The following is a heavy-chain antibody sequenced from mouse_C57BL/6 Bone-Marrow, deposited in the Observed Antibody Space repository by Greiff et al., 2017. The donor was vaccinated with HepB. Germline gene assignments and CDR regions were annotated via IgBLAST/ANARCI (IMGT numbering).Heavy chain of an antibody. V-gene: IGHV3-6*01. CDR3: ARVAYYSNYVWFAY. Sequence: EVKLVESGPGLVKPSQSLSLTCSVTGYSITSGYYWNWIRQFPGNKLEWMGYISYDGSNNYNPSLKNRISITRDTSKNQFFLKLNSVTTEDTATYYCARVAYYSNYVWFAYWGQGTLVTVSA. CDR2: ISYDGSN. D-gene: IGHD2-5*01. J-gene: IGHJ3*01. CDR1: GYSITSGYY.